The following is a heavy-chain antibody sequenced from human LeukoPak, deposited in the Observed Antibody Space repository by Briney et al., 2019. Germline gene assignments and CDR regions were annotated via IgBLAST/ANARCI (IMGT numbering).Heavy chain of an antibody. CDR2: TWYDGSNQ. D-gene: IGHD3-22*01. V-gene: IGHV3-33*01. CDR1: GFTLSSYA. CDR3: ARVDYYDTSGYYF. J-gene: IGHJ4*02. Sequence: GGSLRLSCVASGFTLSSYAMHWVRQAPGKGLEWVAGTWYDGSNQYNTASVEGRFTISRDSSKNTLYLQMNSLRAEDTAVYYCARVDYYDTSGYYFWGQGTLVTVS.